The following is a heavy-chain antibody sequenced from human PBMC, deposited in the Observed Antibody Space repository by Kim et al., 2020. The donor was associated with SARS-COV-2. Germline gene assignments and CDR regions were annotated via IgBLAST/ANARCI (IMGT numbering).Heavy chain of an antibody. CDR3: TKGAKGNVFGPFDY. CDR2: ILLPLCSI. V-gene: IGHV3-9*01. Sequence: GGSLRLSCAASGFTFGDNAMHWVRQAPGKGLSCVSCILLPLCSIVYADSVKGRFTISRDNAKNSLYRQMNRLRAEDTALYYCTKGAKGNVFGPFDYWGQGTLVTVSS. CDR1: GFTFGDNA. J-gene: IGHJ4*02. D-gene: IGHD3-16*01.